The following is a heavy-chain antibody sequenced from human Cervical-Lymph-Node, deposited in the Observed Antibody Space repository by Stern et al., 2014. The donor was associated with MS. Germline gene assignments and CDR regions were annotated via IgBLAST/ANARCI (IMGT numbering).Heavy chain of an antibody. V-gene: IGHV4-61*02. CDR2: IYASGNT. CDR1: GGSVSTYNYY. D-gene: IGHD4-17*01. J-gene: IGHJ4*02. CDR3: ATSGGRRGDFRDY. Sequence: VQLVESGPGLVKPSQTLSLTCTVSGGSVSTYNYYWTWIRQPAGKGLEWIGRIYASGNTNYNPSLKGRVTISLYTSRNQFSLKLPSGTAADTAVYYCATSGGRRGDFRDYWGQGTLVTVSS.